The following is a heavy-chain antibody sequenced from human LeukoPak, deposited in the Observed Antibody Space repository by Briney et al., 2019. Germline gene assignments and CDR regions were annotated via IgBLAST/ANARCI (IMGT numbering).Heavy chain of an antibody. D-gene: IGHD3-22*01. J-gene: IGHJ4*02. V-gene: IGHV3-21*01. Sequence: GGSLRLSCAASGFTFSSYSMNWVRQAPGKGLEWVSSISSSSYIYYADSVKGRFTISRDNAKNSLYLQMNSLRAEDTAVYYCARDTSLYYYDSSGHAGYWGQGTLVTVSS. CDR2: ISSSSYI. CDR1: GFTFSSYS. CDR3: ARDTSLYYYDSSGHAGY.